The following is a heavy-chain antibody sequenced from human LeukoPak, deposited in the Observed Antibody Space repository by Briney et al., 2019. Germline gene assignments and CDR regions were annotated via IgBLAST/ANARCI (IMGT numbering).Heavy chain of an antibody. J-gene: IGHJ4*02. CDR3: ARDLGGPAAGTLDY. V-gene: IGHV4-59*01. Sequence: SETLSLTCTVSGGSMRSYYWIWIRQPPGKGLEWIGYIDYTGRSKDNPSLKSRVTISVDMSKNQFSLKLRSVTAAVTGVYYCARDLGGPAAGTLDYWGQGTLVTVSS. CDR2: IDYTGRS. D-gene: IGHD6-13*01. CDR1: GGSMRSYY.